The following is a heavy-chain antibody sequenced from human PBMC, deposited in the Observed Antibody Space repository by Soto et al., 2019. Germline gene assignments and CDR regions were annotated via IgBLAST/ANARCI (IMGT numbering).Heavy chain of an antibody. Sequence: PGWSLRLSCAASVFTFIGHSMNWVRQAPGKGLEWVASISTRSDIYYADSVKGRFTISRDNAKNSVSLQMNSLRAEDTAVYYCAREETAWPLAYGLDVWGQGTTVTVSS. CDR1: VFTFIGHS. D-gene: IGHD2-21*02. CDR2: ISTRSDI. V-gene: IGHV3-21*01. J-gene: IGHJ6*02. CDR3: AREETAWPLAYGLDV.